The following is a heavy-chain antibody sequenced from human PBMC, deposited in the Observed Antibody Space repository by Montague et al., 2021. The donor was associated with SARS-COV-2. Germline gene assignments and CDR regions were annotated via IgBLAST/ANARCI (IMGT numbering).Heavy chain of an antibody. D-gene: IGHD6-13*01. CDR1: GFFFGGYW. J-gene: IGHJ2*01. Sequence: SLRLSCAASGFFFGGYWMSWVRQAPGKGLEWVANIRQDANEKHYVDFVRGRFTISRDNGKNSVYLQMNSLGAEDTAVYFCAGDEKEQQLGYFDLWGRGTLVTVSS. CDR3: AGDEKEQQLGYFDL. V-gene: IGHV3-7*01. CDR2: IRQDANEK.